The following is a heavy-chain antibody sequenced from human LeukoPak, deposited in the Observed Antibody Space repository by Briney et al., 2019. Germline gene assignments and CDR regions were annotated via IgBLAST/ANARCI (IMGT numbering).Heavy chain of an antibody. CDR1: EFTFSSYW. CDR3: ARSLVVGDTFDI. J-gene: IGHJ3*02. D-gene: IGHD2-15*01. Sequence: PGGSLRLSCAASEFTFSSYWMHWVRQAPGKGLVWVSRINSDGSSTNYADSVKGRFTISRDNAKSTLYLQMNSLRAEDTAVYYCARSLVVGDTFDIWGQGTMVTVSS. CDR2: INSDGSST. V-gene: IGHV3-74*01.